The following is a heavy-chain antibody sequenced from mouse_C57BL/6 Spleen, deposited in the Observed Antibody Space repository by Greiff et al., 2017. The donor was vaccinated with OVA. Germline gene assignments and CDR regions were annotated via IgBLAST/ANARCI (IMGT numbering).Heavy chain of an antibody. Sequence: VKLQESGPGLVQPSQSLSLTCTASGFSLTSYGVPWVRQSPGKGLEWLAVIWSGGSTDYNAAFISRLSISKDNSKSQVFLKMNSLQAEDTAIYYCARKNSNNLYYAMDYWGQGTSVTVSS. CDR3: ARKNSNNLYYAMDY. CDR2: IWSGGST. V-gene: IGHV2-2*01. D-gene: IGHD2-5*01. J-gene: IGHJ4*01. CDR1: GFSLTSYG.